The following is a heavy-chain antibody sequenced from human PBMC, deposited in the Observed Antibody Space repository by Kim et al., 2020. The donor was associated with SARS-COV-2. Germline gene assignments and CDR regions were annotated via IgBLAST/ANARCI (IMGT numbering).Heavy chain of an antibody. J-gene: IGHJ6*02. V-gene: IGHV1-69*01. Sequence: QKFQGRVTITADESTSTAYMELSSLRSEDTAAYYCASWSGPYYYYYGMDVWGQGTTVTVSS. D-gene: IGHD3-3*01. CDR3: ASWSGPYYYYYGMDV.